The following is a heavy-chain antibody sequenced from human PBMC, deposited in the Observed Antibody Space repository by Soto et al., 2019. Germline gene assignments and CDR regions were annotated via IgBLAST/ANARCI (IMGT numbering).Heavy chain of an antibody. Sequence: SETLSLTCTVSNGSISTYYWSWIRQPPGRSLEWIGHIYYTGSPTHNPSLKSRVTISENTSKKTVSLTLISVTAEDTAVYYCARSRSTRQPFDYWGRGTLVTVSS. CDR3: ARSRSTRQPFDY. J-gene: IGHJ4*02. D-gene: IGHD5-12*01. CDR2: IYYTGSP. V-gene: IGHV4-59*01. CDR1: NGSISTYY.